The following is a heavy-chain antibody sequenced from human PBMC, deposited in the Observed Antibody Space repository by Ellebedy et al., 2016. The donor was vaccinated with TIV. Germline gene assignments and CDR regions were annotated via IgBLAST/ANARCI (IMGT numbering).Heavy chain of an antibody. CDR2: ISSSSSTI. Sequence: GESLKISCAASRVTFSAYWMSWVRQAPGKGLEWVSYISSSSSTIYYADSVKGRFTISRDNAKNSLYLQMTSLRDEDKGVYYCAREVRLRYFDYGYWGQGTLVTVSS. CDR1: RVTFSAYW. D-gene: IGHD3-9*01. CDR3: AREVRLRYFDYGY. J-gene: IGHJ4*02. V-gene: IGHV3-48*02.